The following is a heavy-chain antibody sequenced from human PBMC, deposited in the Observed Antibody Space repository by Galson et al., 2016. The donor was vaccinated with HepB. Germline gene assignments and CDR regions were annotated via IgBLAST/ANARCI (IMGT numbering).Heavy chain of an antibody. D-gene: IGHD2-2*01. V-gene: IGHV4-59*08. CDR3: ARHFDVVPLGRSLDC. J-gene: IGHJ4*02. CDR1: GGSVSGTY. Sequence: SETLSLTCTVSGGSVSGTYWSWIRQAPGKGLEWIGCIYRSGHSMSNPSLESRVTISIDTSQHQFSLRLRSVTAADTAVYYCARHFDVVPLGRSLDCWGRGALVTVSS. CDR2: IYRSGHS.